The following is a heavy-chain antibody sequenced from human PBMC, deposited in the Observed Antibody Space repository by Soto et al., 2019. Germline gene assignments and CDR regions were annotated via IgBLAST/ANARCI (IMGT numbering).Heavy chain of an antibody. CDR3: ERDNVSPYSYGKSNGVDP. V-gene: IGHV1-18*01. CDR2: ISADTGNT. Sequence: QVQLVQSGAEVKKPGASVKVSCKASGYTFTNYGVSWVRQAPGQGLEWMGWISADTGNTNYAQKLQGRVTMTTDTATNTPYREPRSMRTDKTAVKYSERDNVSPYSYGKSNGVDPWGQGAPVTVSS. D-gene: IGHD5-18*01. CDR1: GYTFTNYG. J-gene: IGHJ5*02.